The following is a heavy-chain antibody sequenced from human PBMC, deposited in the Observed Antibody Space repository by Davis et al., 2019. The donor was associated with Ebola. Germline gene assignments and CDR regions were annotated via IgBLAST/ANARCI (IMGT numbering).Heavy chain of an antibody. CDR2: ISSSSSYI. CDR3: ARNGGYYDFWSGFV. Sequence: GGSLRLSCAASGFTFSSYSMNWVRQAPGKGLEWVSSISSSSSYIYYADSVKGQFTISRDNAKNSLYLQMNSLRAEDTAVYYCARNGGYYDFWSGFVWGQGTTVTVSS. V-gene: IGHV3-21*01. D-gene: IGHD3-3*01. J-gene: IGHJ6*02. CDR1: GFTFSSYS.